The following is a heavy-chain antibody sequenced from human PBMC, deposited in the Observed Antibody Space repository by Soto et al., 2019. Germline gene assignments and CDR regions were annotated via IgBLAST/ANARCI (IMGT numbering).Heavy chain of an antibody. Sequence: ASVKVSCKASGYTFTGYYMHWVRQAPGQGLEWMGWINPNSGGTNYAQKFQGRVTMTTDTSTSTAYMELRSLRYDDTAVYYCVRGGFLSHDHVIIAPATLGFDPWGQGTLVTVSS. D-gene: IGHD6-25*01. CDR3: VRGGFLSHDHVIIAPATLGFDP. CDR2: INPNSGGT. J-gene: IGHJ5*02. CDR1: GYTFTGYY. V-gene: IGHV1-2*02.